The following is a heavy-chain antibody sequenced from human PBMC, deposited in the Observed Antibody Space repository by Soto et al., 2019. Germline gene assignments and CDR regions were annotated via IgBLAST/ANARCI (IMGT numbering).Heavy chain of an antibody. D-gene: IGHD2-21*01. CDR1: GGSISSGGYS. J-gene: IGHJ3*02. V-gene: IGHV4-30-2*01. Sequence: PSENLSLTCTVSGGSISSGGYSWSWIRQPPGKGLEWIGYIYHSGSTYYNPSLKSRVTISVDRSKNQFSLKLSSVTAADTAVYYCARGGGDDAFAIWGQGTMVTVSS. CDR2: IYHSGST. CDR3: ARGGGDDAFAI.